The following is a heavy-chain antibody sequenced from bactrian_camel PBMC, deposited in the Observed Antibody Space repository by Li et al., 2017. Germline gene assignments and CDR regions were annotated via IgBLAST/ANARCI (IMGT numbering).Heavy chain of an antibody. D-gene: IGHD2*01. CDR3: AADHSVRIGYPTFPD. Sequence: VQLVESGGGLVQPGGSLRLSCVASGFTFSRTGMSWVRQAPGKGLEWVSAINSGGGSTYYADSVEGRITISRDNAKNTLYLQMNSLKTEDTAVYYCAADHSVRIGYPTFPDWGQGTQVTVS. J-gene: IGHJ4*01. CDR1: GFTFSRTG. CDR2: INSGGGST. V-gene: IGHV3S40*01.